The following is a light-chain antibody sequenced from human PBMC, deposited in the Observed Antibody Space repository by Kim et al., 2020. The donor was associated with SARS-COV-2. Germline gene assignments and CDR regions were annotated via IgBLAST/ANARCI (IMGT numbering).Light chain of an antibody. CDR3: QQYGSSPRT. CDR2: GAS. J-gene: IGKJ2*02. V-gene: IGKV3-20*01. Sequence: LSPGERATRSCRARQSVSSNYLAWYQQKPGQAPRLLIYGASSRATGIPDRFSGSGSGTDFTLTISRLEPEDFAVYYCQQYGSSPRTFGQGTKLEI. CDR1: QSVSSNY.